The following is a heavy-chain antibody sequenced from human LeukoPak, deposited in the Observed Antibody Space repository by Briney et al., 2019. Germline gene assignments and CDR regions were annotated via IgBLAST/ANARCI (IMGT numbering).Heavy chain of an antibody. J-gene: IGHJ4*02. Sequence: GGSLRLSXAASGSTFDDYAMHWVRQAPGKGLEWVSLISGDGGSTYYADSVKGRFTISRDNSKNSLYLQMNSLRTEDPALYYCAKVTHYYDSSGEYHFDYWGQGTLVTVSS. CDR1: GSTFDDYA. D-gene: IGHD3-22*01. CDR3: AKVTHYYDSSGEYHFDY. V-gene: IGHV3-43*02. CDR2: ISGDGGST.